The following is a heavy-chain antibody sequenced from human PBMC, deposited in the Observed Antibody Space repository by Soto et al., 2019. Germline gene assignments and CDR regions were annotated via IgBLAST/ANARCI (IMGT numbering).Heavy chain of an antibody. CDR1: GFTFSSYA. J-gene: IGHJ4*02. Sequence: EVQLLESGGGSVQPGGSLRLSCAASGFTFSSYAMSWVRQAPGKGLEWVSAISGSGSSTYYADSVKGRFTISRDNSKNTLYLQMNSLRAEDTAVYYCAKMSSGYDSIFYFDYWGQGTLVTVSS. CDR2: ISGSGSST. V-gene: IGHV3-23*01. CDR3: AKMSSGYDSIFYFDY. D-gene: IGHD5-12*01.